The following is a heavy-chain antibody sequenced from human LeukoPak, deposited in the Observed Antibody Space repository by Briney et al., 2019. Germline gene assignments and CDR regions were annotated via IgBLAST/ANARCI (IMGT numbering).Heavy chain of an antibody. J-gene: IGHJ5*02. V-gene: IGHV3-33*06. CDR1: GFTFSRYG. CDR2: IWYDGSNK. Sequence: GGSLRLSCAASGFTFSRYGMHWVRQAPGKGLEWVAVIWYDGSNKYYADSVKGRFTISRDNSKNTLYLQMNSLRAEDTAVYYCAKGIVGATNWFDPWGQGTLVTVSA. D-gene: IGHD1-26*01. CDR3: AKGIVGATNWFDP.